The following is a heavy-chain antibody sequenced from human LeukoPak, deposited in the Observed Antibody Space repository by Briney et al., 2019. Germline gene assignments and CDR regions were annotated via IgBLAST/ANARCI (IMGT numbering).Heavy chain of an antibody. CDR3: ASGSTYYYDSSGSPFDY. CDR1: GFTFSSYW. D-gene: IGHD3-22*01. V-gene: IGHV3-48*01. Sequence: GGSLRLSCAASGFTFSSYWMSWVRQAPGKGLEWVSYISSSSSTIYYADSVKGRFTISRDNAKNSLYLQMNSLRAEDTAVYYCASGSTYYYDSSGSPFDYWGQGTLVTVSS. CDR2: ISSSSSTI. J-gene: IGHJ4*02.